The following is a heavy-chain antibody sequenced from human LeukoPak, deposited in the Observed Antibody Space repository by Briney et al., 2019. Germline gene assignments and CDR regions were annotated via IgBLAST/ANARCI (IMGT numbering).Heavy chain of an antibody. CDR3: ARPGYYDSSGYYHWWYFDI. D-gene: IGHD3-22*01. CDR1: GYSFTSYW. CDR2: IYPGDSDT. Sequence: GESLKISCKGSGYSFTSYWIGWVRQMPGKGLAWMGIIYPGDSDTRYSPSFQGQVTISADKSISTAYLQWSGLKSSDTAMYYGARPGYYDSSGYYHWWYFDIWGRGTLVTVSS. V-gene: IGHV5-51*01. J-gene: IGHJ2*01.